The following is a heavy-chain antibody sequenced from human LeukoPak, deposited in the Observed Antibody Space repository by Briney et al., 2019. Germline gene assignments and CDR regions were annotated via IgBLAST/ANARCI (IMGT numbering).Heavy chain of an antibody. J-gene: IGHJ4*02. D-gene: IGHD3-10*01. Sequence: GGSLRLSCTASGFTFSSYGMHWVRQAPGKGLEYVSAISSNGGSTYYANSVKGRFTISRDNSKNTLYLQMGSLRAEDMAVYYCARGLLLWFGELLDWGQGTLVTVSS. CDR3: ARGLLLWFGELLD. V-gene: IGHV3-64*01. CDR1: GFTFSSYG. CDR2: ISSNGGST.